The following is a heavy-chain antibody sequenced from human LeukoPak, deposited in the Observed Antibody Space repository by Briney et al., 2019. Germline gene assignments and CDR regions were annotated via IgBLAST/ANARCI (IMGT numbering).Heavy chain of an antibody. Sequence: ASVKVSCKASGYTFTSYGISWVRQAPGQGLEWMGWISAYNGNTNYAQKLQGRVTMTTDTSASTAYMELRSLRSDDTAVYYCARGRPYDSSGYYDYFDYWGQGTLVTVSS. CDR3: ARGRPYDSSGYYDYFDY. D-gene: IGHD3-22*01. CDR1: GYTFTSYG. J-gene: IGHJ4*02. V-gene: IGHV1-18*01. CDR2: ISAYNGNT.